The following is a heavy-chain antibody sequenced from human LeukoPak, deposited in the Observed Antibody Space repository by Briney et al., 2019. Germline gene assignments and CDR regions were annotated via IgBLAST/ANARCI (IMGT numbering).Heavy chain of an antibody. J-gene: IGHJ4*02. CDR2: ISSSSSYI. V-gene: IGHV3-21*01. CDR3: ARSIAAAGTNY. CDR1: GFAFSSYS. Sequence: PGGSLRLSCAASGFAFSSYSMNWVRQAPGKGLEWVSSISSSSSYIYYADSVKGRFAISRDNAKNSLYLQMNSLRAEDTAVYYCARSIAAAGTNYWGQGTLVTVSS. D-gene: IGHD6-13*01.